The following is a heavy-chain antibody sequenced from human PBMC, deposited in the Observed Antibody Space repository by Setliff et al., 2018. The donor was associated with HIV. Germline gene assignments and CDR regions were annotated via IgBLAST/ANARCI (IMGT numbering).Heavy chain of an antibody. D-gene: IGHD2-15*01. CDR1: GGSISSYY. J-gene: IGHJ5*01. V-gene: IGHV4-59*08. CDR2: SHNNGNT. Sequence: SETLSLTCTVSGGSISSYYWGWIRQPPGEGLEWIGYSHNNGNTHYNPSLKSRVTISVDTSKDHVSLRLNSVTAADTAVYYCARQGSWLDSWGQGALVTVSS. CDR3: ARQGSWLDS.